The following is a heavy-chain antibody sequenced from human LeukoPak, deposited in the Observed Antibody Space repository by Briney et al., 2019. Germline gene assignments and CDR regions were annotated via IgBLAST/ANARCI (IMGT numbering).Heavy chain of an antibody. Sequence: ASVKVSCKASGYTFTSYYMHWVRQAPGQGLEWMGIINPSGGSTSYAQKFQGRVTMTRDTSTSTVYMELSSLRSEDTAVYYCARGYYDIKGGHYFDYWGQGTLVTVSS. CDR3: ARGYYDIKGGHYFDY. CDR2: INPSGGST. V-gene: IGHV1-46*01. D-gene: IGHD3-22*01. CDR1: GYTFTSYY. J-gene: IGHJ4*02.